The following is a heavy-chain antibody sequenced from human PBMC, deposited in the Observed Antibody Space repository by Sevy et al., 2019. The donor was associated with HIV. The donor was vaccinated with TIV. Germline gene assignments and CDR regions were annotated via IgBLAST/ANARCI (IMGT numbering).Heavy chain of an antibody. CDR1: GFTFSNYG. CDR2: IWYDGINR. D-gene: IGHD3-10*01. V-gene: IGHV3-33*01. Sequence: GGSLRLSCAASGFTFSNYGMHWVRQAPGKGLEWVAVIWYDGINRYYADSVKGRFTIYRDNSKNTLYLQMNSLRAEDTAVYYCARDNLLPIMVSMVRGALSYYFDYWGQGTLVTVSS. CDR3: ARDNLLPIMVSMVRGALSYYFDY. J-gene: IGHJ4*02.